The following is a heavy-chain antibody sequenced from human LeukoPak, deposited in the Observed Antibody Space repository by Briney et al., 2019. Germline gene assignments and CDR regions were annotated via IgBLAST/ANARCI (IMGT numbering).Heavy chain of an antibody. D-gene: IGHD3-3*01. J-gene: IGHJ5*02. V-gene: IGHV3-11*04. CDR1: GFTFSDYY. CDR2: ISSSGSTI. CDR3: ARAYYDFYAGLNWFDP. Sequence: GGSLRLSCAASGFTFSDYYMSWIRQAPGKGLEWVSYISSSGSTIYYADSVKSRFTISRDNAKNSLYLQMNSLRAEDTAVYYCARAYYDFYAGLNWFDPWGQGTLVTVSS.